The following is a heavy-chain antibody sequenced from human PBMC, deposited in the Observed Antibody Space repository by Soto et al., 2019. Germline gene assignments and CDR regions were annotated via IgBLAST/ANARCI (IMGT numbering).Heavy chain of an antibody. D-gene: IGHD3-10*01. J-gene: IGHJ4*02. CDR2: INAGNGNT. Sequence: QVQLVQSGAEVKKPGASVKVSCKASGYTFTSYAMHWVRQAPGQRLEWMGWINAGNGNTKYSQKFQGRVTITRDTSARTAYMELSSLRSEDTAVYYCARSTMVRGVPVYIDYWGQGTLVTVSS. V-gene: IGHV1-3*01. CDR1: GYTFTSYA. CDR3: ARSTMVRGVPVYIDY.